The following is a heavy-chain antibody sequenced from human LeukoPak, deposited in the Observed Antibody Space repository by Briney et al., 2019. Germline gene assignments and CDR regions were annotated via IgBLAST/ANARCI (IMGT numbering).Heavy chain of an antibody. CDR1: GFSVSSNY. V-gene: IGHV3-23*01. CDR3: ARNYYGSGSSFPGY. Sequence: GGSLRLSCVASGFSVSSNYMTWVRQAPGKGLEWVSAISGSGGTTYYADSVKGRFTISRDNSKNTVYLQMNSLRAEDTAVYYCARNYYGSGSSFPGYWGQGTLVTVSS. CDR2: ISGSGGTT. D-gene: IGHD3-10*01. J-gene: IGHJ4*02.